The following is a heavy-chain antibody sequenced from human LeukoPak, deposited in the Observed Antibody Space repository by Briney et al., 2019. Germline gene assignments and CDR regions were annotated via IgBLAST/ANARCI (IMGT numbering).Heavy chain of an antibody. J-gene: IGHJ4*02. CDR3: AKVRGSYNYFDY. V-gene: IGHV3-30*18. CDR2: ISYDGSNK. CDR1: GFTFSSYG. D-gene: IGHD1-26*01. Sequence: GSLRLSCAASGFTFSSYGMHWVRQAPGKGLEWVAVISYDGSNKYYADSVKGRFTISRDNSKNTLYLQMNSLRAEDTAVYYCAKVRGSYNYFDYWGQGTLVTVSS.